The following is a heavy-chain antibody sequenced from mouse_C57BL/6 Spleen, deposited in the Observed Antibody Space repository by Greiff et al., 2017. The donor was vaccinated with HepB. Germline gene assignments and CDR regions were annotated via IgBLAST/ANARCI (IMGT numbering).Heavy chain of an antibody. CDR2: IDPSDSYT. CDR1: GYTFTSYW. Sequence: QVQLQQPGAELVRPGTSVKLSCKASGYTFTSYWMHWVKQRPGQGLEWIGVIDPSDSYTNYNQKFKGKATLTVDTSSSTAYMQLSSLTSEDSAVYYCARWWSNYEDYWGQGTTLTVSS. V-gene: IGHV1-59*01. CDR3: ARWWSNYEDY. D-gene: IGHD2-5*01. J-gene: IGHJ2*01.